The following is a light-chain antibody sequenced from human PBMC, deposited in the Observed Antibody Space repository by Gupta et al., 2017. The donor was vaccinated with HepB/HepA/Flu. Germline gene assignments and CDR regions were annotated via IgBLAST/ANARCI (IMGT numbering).Light chain of an antibody. CDR1: TNVVGGYNY. J-gene: IGLJ2*01. Sequence: QSALTQPASVSGAPGQSITISCTATTNVVGGYNYVSWYQQHPGKAPTLLIYDVRNQPSGVSNRFSGSKSGHTASLTISGRQAEDEADYSCSSWTYTTTLVFFGGGTKVTV. CDR2: DVR. V-gene: IGLV2-14*01. CDR3: SSWTYTTTLVF.